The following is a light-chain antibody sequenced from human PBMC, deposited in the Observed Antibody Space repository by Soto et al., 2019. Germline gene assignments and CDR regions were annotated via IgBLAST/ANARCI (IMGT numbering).Light chain of an antibody. Sequence: QSALTQPASVSGSPEQSITISCTGTSSNVGGYNYVSWYQRHPGKAPKLMIYEVSNRPSGVSNRFSGSKSGNTASLTISGLQAEDEADYYCSSYTGSSAPYVFGSGTKLTVL. J-gene: IGLJ1*01. CDR1: SSNVGGYNY. CDR2: EVS. CDR3: SSYTGSSAPYV. V-gene: IGLV2-14*01.